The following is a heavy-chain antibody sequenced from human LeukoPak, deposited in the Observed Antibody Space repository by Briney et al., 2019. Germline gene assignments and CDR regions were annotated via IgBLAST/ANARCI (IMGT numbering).Heavy chain of an antibody. CDR2: ISYDGSNK. D-gene: IGHD5-24*01. Sequence: PGRSLRLYCAASGFTFSSYAMHWVRQAPGKGLEWVAVISYDGSNKYYADSVKGRFTISRDNSKNTLYLQMNSLRAEDTAVYYCARGQIGMEPFDYWGQGTLVTVSS. CDR1: GFTFSSYA. CDR3: ARGQIGMEPFDY. V-gene: IGHV3-30*04. J-gene: IGHJ4*02.